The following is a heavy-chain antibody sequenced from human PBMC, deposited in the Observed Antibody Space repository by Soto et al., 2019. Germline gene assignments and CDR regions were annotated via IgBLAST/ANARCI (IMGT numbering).Heavy chain of an antibody. Sequence: ASVKVSCKASGYTFTSYAMHWVRQAPGQRLEWMGWINAGNGNTKYSQKFQGRVTITRDTSASTAYMELSSLRSEDTAVYYWARGNIVGATYFDYWGQGTLVTVSS. J-gene: IGHJ4*02. CDR3: ARGNIVGATYFDY. D-gene: IGHD1-26*01. CDR1: GYTFTSYA. CDR2: INAGNGNT. V-gene: IGHV1-3*01.